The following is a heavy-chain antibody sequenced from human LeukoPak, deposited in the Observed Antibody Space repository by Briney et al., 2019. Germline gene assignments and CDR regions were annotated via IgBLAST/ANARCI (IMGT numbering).Heavy chain of an antibody. CDR3: AGDRGSSRWDEGGENYFGY. CDR1: GFTFSDYY. V-gene: IGHV3-11*01. CDR2: ISSSGSTI. D-gene: IGHD6-13*01. J-gene: IGHJ4*02. Sequence: GGSLRLSCAASGFTFSDYYMSWIRQAPGKGLEWVSYISSSGSTIYYADSVKGRFTISRDNAKNSLYLQMNSLRAEDTAVYYCAGDRGSSRWDEGGENYFGYWGQGTLVTVSS.